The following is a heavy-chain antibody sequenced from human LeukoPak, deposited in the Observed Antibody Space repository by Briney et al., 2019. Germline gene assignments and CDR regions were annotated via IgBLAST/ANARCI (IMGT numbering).Heavy chain of an antibody. D-gene: IGHD3-16*01. J-gene: IGHJ4*02. CDR1: GGSFSGYY. V-gene: IGHV4-34*01. CDR2: INHSGST. CDR3: ARRGGIRFLDY. Sequence: SETLSLTCAVYGGSFSGYYWSWIRQPPGKGLEWIGEINHSGSTNYNPSLKSRVTISVDTSKNQFSLKLSSVTAADTAVYYRARRGGIRFLDYWGQGTLVTVSS.